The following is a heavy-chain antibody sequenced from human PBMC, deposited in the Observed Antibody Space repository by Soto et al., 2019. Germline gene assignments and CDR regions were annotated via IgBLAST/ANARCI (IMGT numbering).Heavy chain of an antibody. Sequence: QVHLVQSGAEVKKPGASVKVSCKGSGYAFTTYGITWVRQAPGKGLEWMGWISAHNGNTNYAQQLQGRVTVTRDTSTSIAYMELRSLRSDDSAVYYCARGRYGDYWGQGALVTVSS. CDR3: ARGRYGDY. CDR1: GYAFTTYG. CDR2: ISAHNGNT. J-gene: IGHJ4*02. D-gene: IGHD1-1*01. V-gene: IGHV1-18*01.